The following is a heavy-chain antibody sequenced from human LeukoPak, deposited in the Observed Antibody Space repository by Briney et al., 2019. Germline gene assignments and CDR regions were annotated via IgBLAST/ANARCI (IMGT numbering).Heavy chain of an antibody. Sequence: NPSETLSLTCAVYGGSFSGYYWSWIRQPPGKGLEWIGYIYYSGSTYYNPSHKSRVTISVDTSKNQFSLKLSSVTAADTAVYYCARDLDSGRGNDYWGQGTLVTVSS. CDR3: ARDLDSGRGNDY. CDR2: IYYSGST. J-gene: IGHJ4*02. V-gene: IGHV4-30-4*01. D-gene: IGHD5-12*01. CDR1: GGSFSGYY.